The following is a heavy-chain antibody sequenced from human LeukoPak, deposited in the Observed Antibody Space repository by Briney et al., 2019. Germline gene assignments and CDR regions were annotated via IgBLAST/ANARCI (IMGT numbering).Heavy chain of an antibody. CDR3: ARPYWYFDL. J-gene: IGHJ2*01. V-gene: IGHV3-7*01. CDR2: IKQDGSET. Sequence: GGSLRLSCTASAYTFSSYWMTWVRQAPGKGLEWVATIKQDGSETYYVASLKGRFTISRDNAKNSLYLQMNSLRAEDTAVYYCARPYWYFDLWGRGTLVTVSS. CDR1: AYTFSSYW.